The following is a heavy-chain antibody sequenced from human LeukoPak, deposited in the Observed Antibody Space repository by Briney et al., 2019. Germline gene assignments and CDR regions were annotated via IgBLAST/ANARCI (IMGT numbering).Heavy chain of an antibody. Sequence: GGSLRLSCAASGFTVSSNYMGWVRQAPGRGLEWVSIIFSGGTTFYADSLKGRFSISRDTSKNTVDLHMNGLRAEDTAFYYCARAQLYFDSPTYGPYYFDYSGQGALVTVFS. D-gene: IGHD2/OR15-2a*01. CDR2: IFSGGTT. J-gene: IGHJ4*02. V-gene: IGHV3-53*01. CDR3: ARAQLYFDSPTYGPYYFDY. CDR1: GFTVSSNY.